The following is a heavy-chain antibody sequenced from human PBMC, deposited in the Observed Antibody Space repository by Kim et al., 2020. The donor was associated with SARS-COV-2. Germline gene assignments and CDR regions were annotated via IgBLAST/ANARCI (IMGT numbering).Heavy chain of an antibody. D-gene: IGHD3-22*01. CDR3: APYDPYLFDI. V-gene: IGHV3-30*03. CDR2: MSLDGSSS. Sequence: GGSLRLSCVASGIAFSSYGMHWVRQAPGKGLEWVAVMSLDGSSSTYAESVKGRFAISRDNSKNTLYLQMNSLRTEDTAMYYCAPYDPYLFDIWGQGTMVTVSS. J-gene: IGHJ3*02. CDR1: GIAFSSYG.